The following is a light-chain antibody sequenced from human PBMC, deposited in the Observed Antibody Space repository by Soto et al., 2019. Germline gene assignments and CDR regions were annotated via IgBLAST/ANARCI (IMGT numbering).Light chain of an antibody. CDR1: SSDIGDNF. CDR3: ATWDSSLSVGV. CDR2: DNN. V-gene: IGLV1-51*01. J-gene: IGLJ3*02. Sequence: QSVLTQPHSVSAAPGQTVTISCSGSSSDIGDNFVSWYQQLPGTAPKLLIFDNNKRPSGIPDRFSGSKSGTSATLGITGLQTGDEADYYCATWDSSLSVGVFGGGTKVTVL.